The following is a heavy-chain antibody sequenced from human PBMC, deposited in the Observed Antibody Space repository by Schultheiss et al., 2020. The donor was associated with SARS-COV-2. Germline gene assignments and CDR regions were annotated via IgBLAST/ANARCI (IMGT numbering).Heavy chain of an antibody. J-gene: IGHJ3*02. CDR1: GGSFSGYY. Sequence: GSLRLSCAVYGGSFSGYYWSWIRQPPGKGLEWIGEINHSGSTYYNPSLKSRVTISVDTSKNQFSLKLSSVTAADTAVYYCARIRTGYWGDAFDIWGQGTMVTVSS. V-gene: IGHV4-34*01. D-gene: IGHD3/OR15-3a*01. CDR3: ARIRTGYWGDAFDI. CDR2: INHSGST.